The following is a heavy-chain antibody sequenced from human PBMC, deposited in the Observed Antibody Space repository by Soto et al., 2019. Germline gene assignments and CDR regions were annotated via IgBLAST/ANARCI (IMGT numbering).Heavy chain of an antibody. CDR3: ARDSRVVVVPAASVDYYYYGMDV. CDR2: IYYSGST. D-gene: IGHD2-2*01. J-gene: IGHJ6*02. CDR1: GGSISSGGYY. V-gene: IGHV4-31*03. Sequence: QVQLQESGPGLVKPSQTLSLTCTVSGGSISSGGYYWSWIRQHPGKVLEWIGYIYYSGSTYYNPSLQSRVTISVDTSKNQFSLKLSSVTAADTAVYYCARDSRVVVVPAASVDYYYYGMDVWGQGTTVTVSS.